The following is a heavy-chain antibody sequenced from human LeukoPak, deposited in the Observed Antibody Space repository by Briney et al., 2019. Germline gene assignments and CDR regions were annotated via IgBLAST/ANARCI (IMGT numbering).Heavy chain of an antibody. D-gene: IGHD2-21*02. CDR1: GLTFSSHW. CDR2: IKSKTDGGTT. V-gene: IGHV3-15*07. J-gene: IGHJ4*02. Sequence: GGSLRLSCAASGLTFSSHWMHWVRQAPGKGLEWVGRIKSKTDGGTTDYAAPVKGRFTISRDDSKNTLYLQMNSLKTEDTAVYYCTTEDVVVTAAVDYWGQGTLVTVSS. CDR3: TTEDVVVTAAVDY.